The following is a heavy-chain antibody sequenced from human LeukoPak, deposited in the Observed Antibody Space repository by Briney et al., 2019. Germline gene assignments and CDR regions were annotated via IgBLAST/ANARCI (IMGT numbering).Heavy chain of an antibody. CDR3: ARISLYDYVWGSYRLGHFDI. D-gene: IGHD3-16*02. V-gene: IGHV3-21*01. CDR2: ITSTSTYI. J-gene: IGHJ3*02. CDR1: GFTFSSYT. Sequence: GGSLRLSCAAPGFTFSSYTMNWVRQAPGKGLEWVSSITSTSTYIYYADSVKGRFTISRDNAKNSLYLQMNSLRAEDTAVYYCARISLYDYVWGSYRLGHFDIWGQGTMVTVSS.